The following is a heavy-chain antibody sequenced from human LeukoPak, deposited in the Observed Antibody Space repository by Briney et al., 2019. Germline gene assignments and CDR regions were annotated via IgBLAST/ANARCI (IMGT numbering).Heavy chain of an antibody. CDR3: ARGPLSVTDAYFDY. D-gene: IGHD1-20*01. CDR2: INPSGGAT. Sequence: ASVKVSCKASGYSFPNHNIYWVRQAPGQGLEWMGIINPSGGATSYAQKFQGRVTMTRDTSTSTLYMELSSLRSEDTAVYYCARGPLSVTDAYFDYWGQGTLVTASS. CDR1: GYSFPNHN. J-gene: IGHJ4*02. V-gene: IGHV1-46*01.